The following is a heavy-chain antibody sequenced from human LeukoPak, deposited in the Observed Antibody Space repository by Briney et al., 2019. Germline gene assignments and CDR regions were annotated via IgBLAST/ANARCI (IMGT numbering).Heavy chain of an antibody. D-gene: IGHD6-19*01. CDR2: ISGSGGIT. J-gene: IGHJ2*01. CDR1: GFTFSRYA. CDR3: ARVRAVAGIRYWYFDL. Sequence: GGSLRLSCAASGFTFSRYAVGWVRQVPGKGLEWVSAISGSGGITYYADSVKGRFTISRDNSKNTLYLQMNSLRAEDTAVYYCARVRAVAGIRYWYFDLWGRGTLVTVSS. V-gene: IGHV3-23*01.